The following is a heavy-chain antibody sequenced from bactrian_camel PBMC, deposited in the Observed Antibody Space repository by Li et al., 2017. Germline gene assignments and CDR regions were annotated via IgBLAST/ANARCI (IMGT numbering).Heavy chain of an antibody. V-gene: IGHV3S35*01. CDR2: SYIGGRRT. D-gene: IGHD5*01. CDR3: AAGGGNGAFCHTGERSMDY. Sequence: VQLVESGGGSVQAGGSLRLSCTIAVSGVTAARSCMAWFRQAPGKEREEVVYSYIGGRRTVYTDAVKGRFFISQDIAKNAVHLQMNSLKPEDTAMYYCAAGGGNGAFCHTGERSMDYWGQGTQVTVS. CDR1: GVTAARSC. J-gene: IGHJ4*01.